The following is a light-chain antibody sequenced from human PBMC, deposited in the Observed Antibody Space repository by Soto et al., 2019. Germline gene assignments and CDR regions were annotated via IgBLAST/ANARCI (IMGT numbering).Light chain of an antibody. J-gene: IGLJ1*01. CDR1: SSDVGSYNL. V-gene: IGLV2-23*01. Sequence: QSVLTQPASVSGSPGQSITISCTGTSSDVGSYNLVSWYQQHPGKAPKLMIYEGSKRPSGVSNRFSGSKSGNTASLTISGLQAEDEAAYYCCSSAGSSTPYVFGTGTKLTVL. CDR2: EGS. CDR3: CSSAGSSTPYV.